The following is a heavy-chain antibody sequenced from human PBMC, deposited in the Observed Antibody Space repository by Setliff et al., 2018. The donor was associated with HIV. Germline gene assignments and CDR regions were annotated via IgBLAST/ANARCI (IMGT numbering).Heavy chain of an antibody. J-gene: IGHJ4*02. Sequence: PSETLSLTCAVSGYSISSGYYWGWIRQPPGKGLEWIGSMYHSGSTYHNPSLKSRVTISVDTSKNYFSLKLSYVTAADTAVYYCARQMPGVRGVIVASIDYWGQGTLVTVSS. CDR1: GYSISSGYY. V-gene: IGHV4-38-2*01. CDR3: ARQMPGVRGVIVASIDY. CDR2: MYHSGST. D-gene: IGHD3-10*01.